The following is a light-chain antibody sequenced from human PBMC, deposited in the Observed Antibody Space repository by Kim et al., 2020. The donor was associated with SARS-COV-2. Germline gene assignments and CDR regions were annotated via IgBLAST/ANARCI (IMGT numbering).Light chain of an antibody. Sequence: GQRVTISCSGSSSKIGSNTVNWYQQLPGTAPKLLIYSKNQRPSGVPDRFSGSKSGTSASLAISGLQSEDEADYHCAAWDDSLNGWVFGGGTQLTVL. V-gene: IGLV1-44*01. CDR3: AAWDDSLNGWV. J-gene: IGLJ3*02. CDR2: SKN. CDR1: SSKIGSNT.